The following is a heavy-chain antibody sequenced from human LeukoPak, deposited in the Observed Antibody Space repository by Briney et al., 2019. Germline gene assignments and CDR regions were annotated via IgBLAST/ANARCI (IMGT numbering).Heavy chain of an antibody. CDR3: AKAPVWNYYYGLDV. CDR2: ITKSGST. J-gene: IGHJ6*02. V-gene: IGHV3-23*01. CDR1: GLTASHTVNNA. D-gene: IGHD1-1*01. Sequence: GGSLRLSCAASGLTASHTVNNAMSWVRHAPGKGLEWVSGITKSGSTYYADSVKGRFTISRENSNNTLYLHMDSLRAEDTAVYYCAKAPVWNYYYGLDVWGQGTTVTVSS.